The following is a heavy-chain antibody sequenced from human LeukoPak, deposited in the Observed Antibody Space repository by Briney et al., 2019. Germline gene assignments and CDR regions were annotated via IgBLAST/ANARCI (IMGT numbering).Heavy chain of an antibody. V-gene: IGHV3-30-3*01. CDR3: ARGLEHDY. Sequence: GGSLRLSCAASGFSFSDYAIHWVRQAPGKGLEWVAVISYDGSNKYYADSVKGRFTISRDNSKSTLYLQMNSLRLEDTAVYFCARGLEHDYWGQGTLVTVSS. CDR2: ISYDGSNK. J-gene: IGHJ4*02. D-gene: IGHD1/OR15-1a*01. CDR1: GFSFSDYA.